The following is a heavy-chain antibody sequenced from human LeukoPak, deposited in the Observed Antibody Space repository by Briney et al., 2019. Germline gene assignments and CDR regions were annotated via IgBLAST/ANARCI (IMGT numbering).Heavy chain of an antibody. J-gene: IGHJ4*02. CDR2: ISSRGGTI. D-gene: IGHD5-24*01. CDR3: AKPPYGRDVYNYFDY. Sequence: GGSLRLSCAASGFTFSHYEMNWVRQAPGKGLEWISYISSRGGTIYYADSVQGRFTISRDTAKNSLFLQMYSLRAEDTAVYYCAKPPYGRDVYNYFDYWGQGTPVTVSS. CDR1: GFTFSHYE. V-gene: IGHV3-48*03.